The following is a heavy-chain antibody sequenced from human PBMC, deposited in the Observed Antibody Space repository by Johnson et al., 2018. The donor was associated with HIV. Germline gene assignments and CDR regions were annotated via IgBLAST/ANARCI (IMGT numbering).Heavy chain of an antibody. CDR3: ARGWLVTGDGSDAFDI. Sequence: VQLVESGGGVVQPGRSLRLSCAASGFTFSSYGMHWVRQAPGKGLEWVAVISYDGSNKYYADSVKGRFTISRDNSKNTLYLQMNSLRAEDTAVYYCARGWLVTGDGSDAFDIWGQGTMVTVSS. D-gene: IGHD3-10*01. J-gene: IGHJ3*02. CDR1: GFTFSSYG. V-gene: IGHV3-30*03. CDR2: ISYDGSNK.